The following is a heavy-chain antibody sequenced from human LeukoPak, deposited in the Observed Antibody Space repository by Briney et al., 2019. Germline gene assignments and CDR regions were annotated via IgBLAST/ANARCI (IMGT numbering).Heavy chain of an antibody. CDR2: IYYSGST. D-gene: IGHD2-15*01. V-gene: IGHV4-59*12. Sequence: KPSETLSLTCTVSGVSISSYYWSWIRQPPGKGLEWIGYIYYSGSTYYNPSLKSRVTMSVDTSKNHFSLRLSSVTAADTAVYYCARDVCTGATCNSGAIFDYWGQGTLSPSPQ. CDR1: GVSISSYY. CDR3: ARDVCTGATCNSGAIFDY. J-gene: IGHJ4*02.